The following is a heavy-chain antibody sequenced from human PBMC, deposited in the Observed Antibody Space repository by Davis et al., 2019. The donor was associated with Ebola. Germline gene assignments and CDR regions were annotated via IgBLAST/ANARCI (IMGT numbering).Heavy chain of an antibody. CDR1: GDSVSSAG. CDR2: TYYYRSKWNT. Sequence: PSETLSLTCAISGDSVSSAGWNWIRQSPSRGLEWLGRTYYYRSKWNTDYAVSVKSRININPDTSKNLLSLQLNSVTPEDTAMYYCARGWLRVGMDVWGEGTTVTV. J-gene: IGHJ6*02. D-gene: IGHD5-18*01. V-gene: IGHV6-1*01. CDR3: ARGWLRVGMDV.